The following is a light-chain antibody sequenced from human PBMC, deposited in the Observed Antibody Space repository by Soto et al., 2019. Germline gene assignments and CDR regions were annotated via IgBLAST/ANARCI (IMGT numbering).Light chain of an antibody. J-gene: IGKJ1*01. Sequence: EIVLTQSRCTLSLSPVVRATLSCSAIQIVRSTHLSWYQLKPGQAPRLFIYGASSRATGIPDRFSGSGSGTDFTLTISRLEPEDFAVYYCQQYGISPPWTFGQGTKVDIK. CDR3: QQYGISPPWT. CDR2: GAS. CDR1: QIVRSTH. V-gene: IGKV3-20*01.